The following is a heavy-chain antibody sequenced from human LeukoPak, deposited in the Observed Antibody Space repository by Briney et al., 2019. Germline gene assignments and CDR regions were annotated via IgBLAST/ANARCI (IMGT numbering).Heavy chain of an antibody. J-gene: IGHJ4*02. CDR3: AKADGSTWTHLDY. CDR2: IRYNGIDK. Sequence: GGSLRLSCAASGFTFSGYGMHWVRQAPGKGLEWVAFIRYNGIDKYYADSVKGRFTISRDNSKNTLYLQMNSLRSEDTAVYFCAKADGSTWTHLDYWGQGTLVTVSS. V-gene: IGHV3-30*02. CDR1: GFTFSGYG. D-gene: IGHD6-13*01.